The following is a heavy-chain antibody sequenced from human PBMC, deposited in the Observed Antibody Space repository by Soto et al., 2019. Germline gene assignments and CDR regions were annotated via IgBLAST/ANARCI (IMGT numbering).Heavy chain of an antibody. CDR1: GFTFSSCV. Sequence: GESLKISCGASGFTFSSCVMTWVRQAPGKGLEWVSCITDSGTGTYYADSVKGRFTISRDNSKNTMYLQMNNLRAEDTGVYSCAKGLINGRWYAEDWGQGTLVTVSS. J-gene: IGHJ4*02. CDR2: ITDSGTGT. V-gene: IGHV3-23*01. CDR3: AKGLINGRWYAED. D-gene: IGHD6-13*01.